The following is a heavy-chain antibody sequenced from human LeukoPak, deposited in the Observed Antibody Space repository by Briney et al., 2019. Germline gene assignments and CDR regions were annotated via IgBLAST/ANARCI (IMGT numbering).Heavy chain of an antibody. CDR3: ARSGYSYGYVVSNFDY. CDR2: INPNSGGT. Sequence: GASVKVSCKASGYTFTGYYMHWVRQAPGQGLEWMGWINPNSGGTNYAQKFQGRVTMTRDTSISTAYMELSRLRSDDTAVYYCARSGYSYGYVVSNFDYWGQGTLVTVSS. D-gene: IGHD5-18*01. CDR1: GYTFTGYY. V-gene: IGHV1-2*02. J-gene: IGHJ4*02.